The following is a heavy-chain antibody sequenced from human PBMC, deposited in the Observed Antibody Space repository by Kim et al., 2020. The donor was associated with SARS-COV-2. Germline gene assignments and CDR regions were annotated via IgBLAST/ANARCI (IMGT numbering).Heavy chain of an antibody. CDR2: ISSSSSDT. CDR1: GFTSSEYY. CDR3: ARAEVTVRGGIITFWF. D-gene: IGHD3-10*01. J-gene: IGHJ5*01. V-gene: IGHV3-11*05. Sequence: GGSLRLSCAASGFTSSEYYMSWICQAPGTGLEWVSYISSSSSDTNYADSVKGRFTISRANAKNSLYLQMNSLRAEDTAVDYCARAEVTVRGGIITFWF.